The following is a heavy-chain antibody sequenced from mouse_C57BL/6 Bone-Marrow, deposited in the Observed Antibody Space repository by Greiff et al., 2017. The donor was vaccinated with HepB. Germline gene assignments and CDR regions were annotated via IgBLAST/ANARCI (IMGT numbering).Heavy chain of an antibody. D-gene: IGHD1-1*01. CDR3: ARDYYGSSHWFAY. J-gene: IGHJ3*01. CDR2: INPNNGGT. Sequence: VQLQQSGPELVKPGASVKMSCKASGYTFTDYNMHWVKQSHGKSLEWIGYINPNNGGTSYNQKFKGKATLTVNKSSSTAYMELRSLTSEDSAVYYCARDYYGSSHWFAYWGQGTLVTVSA. CDR1: GYTFTDYN. V-gene: IGHV1-22*01.